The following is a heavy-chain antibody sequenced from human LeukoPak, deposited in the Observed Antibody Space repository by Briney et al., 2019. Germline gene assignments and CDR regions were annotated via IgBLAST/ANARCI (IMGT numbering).Heavy chain of an antibody. D-gene: IGHD1-26*01. J-gene: IGHJ4*02. V-gene: IGHV4-4*07. CDR3: ARGRSWELLPYYFDY. CDR1: GGSINSYF. CDR2: IYTGGST. Sequence: SETLSLTCTVSGGSINSYFWTWIRQPAGKGLEWIGRIYTGGSTNYNPSLKSRVTMSVDTSKNQFSLKLNSVTAADTAVYYCARGRSWELLPYYFDYWGQGTLVTVSS.